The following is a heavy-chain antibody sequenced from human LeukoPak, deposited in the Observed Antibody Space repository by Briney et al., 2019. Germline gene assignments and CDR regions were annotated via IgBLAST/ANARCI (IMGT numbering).Heavy chain of an antibody. CDR3: ARGYSSLDP. Sequence: GGSLRLSCAASGFPFSSHAMSRVPQAPGKGLEWVSGISSTGGSTYYADSVKGRFTISRDNSKNTLYLHMNSLTAEDTAVYYCARGYSSLDPWGQGTLVTVSS. J-gene: IGHJ5*02. CDR2: ISSTGGST. CDR1: GFPFSSHA. V-gene: IGHV3-23*01. D-gene: IGHD6-19*01.